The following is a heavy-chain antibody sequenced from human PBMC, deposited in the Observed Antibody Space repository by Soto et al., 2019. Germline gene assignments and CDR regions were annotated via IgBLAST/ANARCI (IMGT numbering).Heavy chain of an antibody. CDR1: GDPMTISDFL. Sequence: PSETLSLTCIVSGDPMTISDFLWAWVRRPPGKGLEWIGGIYKSGLASYNPSLRGRATMSVDTSRNQFFLNVTSVTAADTAIYYCARPLYAHWAFDIWGKGKLVTVSS. CDR2: IYKSGLA. D-gene: IGHD2-2*01. J-gene: IGHJ3*02. CDR3: ARPLYAHWAFDI. V-gene: IGHV4-39*01.